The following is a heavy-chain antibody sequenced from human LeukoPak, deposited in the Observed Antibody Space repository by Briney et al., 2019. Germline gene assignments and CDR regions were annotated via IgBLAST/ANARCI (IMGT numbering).Heavy chain of an antibody. CDR3: ARGRHDSSGYYYFDY. J-gene: IGHJ4*02. D-gene: IGHD3-22*01. CDR1: GGSISSGGYS. CDR2: IYHSGST. Sequence: SQTLSLTCAVSGGSISSGGYSWGWIRQPPGKGLEWIGYIYHSGSTYYNPSLKSRVTISVDRSKNQFSLKLSSVTAADTAVYYCARGRHDSSGYYYFDYWGQGTLVTVSS. V-gene: IGHV4-30-2*01.